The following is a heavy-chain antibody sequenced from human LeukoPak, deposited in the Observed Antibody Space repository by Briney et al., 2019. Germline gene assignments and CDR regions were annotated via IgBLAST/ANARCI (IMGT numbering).Heavy chain of an antibody. J-gene: IGHJ4*02. D-gene: IGHD6-13*01. CDR3: ASGRQLGY. Sequence: GGSLRLSCAASGFTFSNYWMSWVRQAPGKGLEWVANIKEDGSEKYYVDSVKGRFTISRDNARNSLYLQMNSLRAEDTAVYYCASGRQLGYWGQGTLVIVSS. CDR2: IKEDGSEK. CDR1: GFTFSNYW. V-gene: IGHV3-7*01.